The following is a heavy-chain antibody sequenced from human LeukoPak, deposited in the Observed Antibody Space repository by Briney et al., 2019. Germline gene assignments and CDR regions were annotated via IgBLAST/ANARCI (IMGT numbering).Heavy chain of an antibody. CDR2: IYPGDSDT. CDR1: GYSFTSYW. D-gene: IGHD4-17*01. J-gene: IGHJ3*02. V-gene: IGHV5-51*01. CDR3: ARPRTTVTNDAFDI. Sequence: GESLKISCKGSGYSFTSYWIGWVRQMPGKGLEWMGIIYPGDSDTRYSPSFQGQVTISADRSISTAYLQWSSLKASDTAMYYCARPRTTVTNDAFDIWGQGTMATVSS.